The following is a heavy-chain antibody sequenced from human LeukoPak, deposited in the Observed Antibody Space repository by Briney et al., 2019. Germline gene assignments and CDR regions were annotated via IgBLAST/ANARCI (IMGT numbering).Heavy chain of an antibody. V-gene: IGHV4-38-2*02. D-gene: IGHD1-26*01. CDR1: GYSVSSGFY. CDR3: ARAVGATTYWGFDY. CDR2: IYHSGNT. Sequence: SETLSLTCTVSGYSVSSGFYWGWIRQPPGKGLEWVGIIYHSGNTYYNPSLKSRVTMSLDTSKNQFSLKLTSVTVADTAVYYCARAVGATTYWGFDYWGRGTLVTVSS. J-gene: IGHJ4*02.